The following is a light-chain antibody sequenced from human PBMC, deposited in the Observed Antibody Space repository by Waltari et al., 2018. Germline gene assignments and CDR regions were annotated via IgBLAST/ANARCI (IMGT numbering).Light chain of an antibody. CDR2: DVS. CDR3: SSYISSSTLEL. V-gene: IGLV2-14*03. Sequence: QSALTQPASVSGSPGQSITIPCTGTSSDVVTYNYVSWYQQHPGKAPKLMIFDVSIRPSGVSNRFSGSKSGNTASLTISGLQAEDEADYYCSSYISSSTLELFGGGTSLTVL. CDR1: SSDVVTYNY. J-gene: IGLJ2*01.